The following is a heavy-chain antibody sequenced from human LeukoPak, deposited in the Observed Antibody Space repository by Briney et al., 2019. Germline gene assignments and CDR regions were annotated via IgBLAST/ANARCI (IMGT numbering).Heavy chain of an antibody. CDR1: GFTFSSYE. J-gene: IGHJ4*02. Sequence: GGSLRLSCAASGFTFSSYEMNWVRQAPGKGLEWVSYISSSGSTIYYADSVKGRFTISRDNAKNSLYLQMNSLRAEDTAVYYCASVGYCGRDCYSAHFDYWGQGTLVTVSS. CDR2: ISSSGSTI. D-gene: IGHD2-21*02. CDR3: ASVGYCGRDCYSAHFDY. V-gene: IGHV3-48*03.